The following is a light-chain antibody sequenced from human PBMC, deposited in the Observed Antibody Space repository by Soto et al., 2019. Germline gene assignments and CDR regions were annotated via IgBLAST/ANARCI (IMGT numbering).Light chain of an antibody. V-gene: IGKV3-11*01. J-gene: IGKJ2*01. CDR3: QQRSSWLYT. CDR1: QSVSSY. Sequence: EIVLTQSPATLSLSPGERATLSCRASQSVSSYLAWYQQKPGQAPRLLIYDASNWATGIPARFSGSGSGTDFTLTISSLEPEDVAAYYCQQRSSWLYTFGQGTKVEIK. CDR2: DAS.